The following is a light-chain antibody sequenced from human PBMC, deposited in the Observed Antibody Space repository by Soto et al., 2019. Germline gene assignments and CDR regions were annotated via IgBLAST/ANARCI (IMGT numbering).Light chain of an antibody. CDR1: QSVSSN. V-gene: IGKV3-15*01. Sequence: EIVMTQSPVTLSVSPGERATLSCRASQSVSSNLAWYQQKPGQAPRLLIYGASTRAAGIPARFSGSGSGTEFTLRISTLQSEDFAVYYCQQYNNWPPYTFGQGTKLEIK. CDR3: QQYNNWPPYT. CDR2: GAS. J-gene: IGKJ2*01.